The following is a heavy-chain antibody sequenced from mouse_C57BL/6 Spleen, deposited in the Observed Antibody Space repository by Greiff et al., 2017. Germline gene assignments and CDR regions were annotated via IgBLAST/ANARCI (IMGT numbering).Heavy chain of an antibody. V-gene: IGHV1-81*01. Sequence: QVQLQQSGAELARPGASVKLSCKASGYTFTSYGISWVKQRTGQGLEWIGEIYPRSGNTYYNEKFKGKATLTADKSSSTAYMELRSLTSEDSAVYFCATPITTVVATNYFDYWGQGTTLTVSS. J-gene: IGHJ2*01. CDR3: ATPITTVVATNYFDY. CDR1: GYTFTSYG. D-gene: IGHD1-1*01. CDR2: IYPRSGNT.